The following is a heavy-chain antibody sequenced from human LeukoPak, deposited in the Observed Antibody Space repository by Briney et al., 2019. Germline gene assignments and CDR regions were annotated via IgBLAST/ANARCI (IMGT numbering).Heavy chain of an antibody. D-gene: IGHD3-10*01. J-gene: IGHJ5*02. CDR1: GYTLTELS. Sequence: ASVKVSCKVSGYTLTELSMHWVRQAPGKGLEWMGGFDPEDGETIYAQKFQGRVTMTEDTSTDTAYMELSSLRSEDTAVYYCATEITMVRGVYRWFDPWGQGTLVTVSS. CDR2: FDPEDGET. V-gene: IGHV1-24*01. CDR3: ATEITMVRGVYRWFDP.